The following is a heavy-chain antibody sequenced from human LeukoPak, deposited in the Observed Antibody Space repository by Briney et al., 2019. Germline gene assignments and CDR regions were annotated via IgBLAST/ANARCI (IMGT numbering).Heavy chain of an antibody. CDR2: ISSSSSYI. CDR3: AKDLWDTAMVTGFDY. D-gene: IGHD5-18*01. J-gene: IGHJ4*02. V-gene: IGHV3-21*04. CDR1: GFTFSSYS. Sequence: PGGSLRLSCAASGFTFSSYSMNWVRQAPGKGLEWVSSISSSSSYIYYADSVKGRFTISRDNAKNSLYLQMNSLRAEDTAVYYCAKDLWDTAMVTGFDYWGQGTLVAVSS.